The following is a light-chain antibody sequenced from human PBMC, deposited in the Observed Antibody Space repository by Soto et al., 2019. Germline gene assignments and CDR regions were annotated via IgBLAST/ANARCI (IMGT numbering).Light chain of an antibody. Sequence: DIQMTQSPSTLSASVGDRFTITCRASQTVSRWLEWYEQKPGKAPKLLXYDASNLETGVPSRFSGSGSGSDFTFTINNLQPEDIETYYCQQYVNLPHTFGQGTRLEIK. CDR2: DAS. J-gene: IGKJ5*01. CDR3: QQYVNLPHT. CDR1: QTVSRW. V-gene: IGKV1-33*01.